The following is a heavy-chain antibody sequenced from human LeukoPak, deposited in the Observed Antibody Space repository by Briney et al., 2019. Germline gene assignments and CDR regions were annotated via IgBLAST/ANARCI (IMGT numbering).Heavy chain of an antibody. CDR1: GGSISSYY. Sequence: SETLSLTCTVSGGSISSYYWSWIRQPPGKGLEWIGYIYYSGSTNYNPSLKSRVTISVDTSKNQFSLKLSSVTAADTAVYYCAREVNYYDSSGYYDFDYWGQGTLVTVSS. CDR3: AREVNYYDSSGYYDFDY. CDR2: IYYSGST. V-gene: IGHV4-59*12. D-gene: IGHD3-22*01. J-gene: IGHJ4*02.